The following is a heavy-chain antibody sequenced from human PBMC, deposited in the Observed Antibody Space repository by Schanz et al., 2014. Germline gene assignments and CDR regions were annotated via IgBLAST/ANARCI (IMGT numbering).Heavy chain of an antibody. Sequence: QVQLVQSGAEVKKPGASVRVSCKASGYTFTTYAMSWVRQAPGQGLEWVGWSSVYTGNTKYGQKVQDRVTMTADTSTNTAYMELRSLRADDTAVYYCAKAEYDILTDSYSRLDPWGQGTLVTVSS. CDR1: GYTFTTYA. J-gene: IGHJ5*02. D-gene: IGHD3-9*01. V-gene: IGHV1-18*01. CDR3: AKAEYDILTDSYSRLDP. CDR2: SSVYTGNT.